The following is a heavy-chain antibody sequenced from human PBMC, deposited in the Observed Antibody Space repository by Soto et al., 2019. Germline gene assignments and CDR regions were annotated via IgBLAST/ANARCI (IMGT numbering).Heavy chain of an antibody. CDR1: GFTFSTFA. CDR2: IGAHDDGYT. V-gene: IGHV3-23*01. CDR3: AKGDWADY. D-gene: IGHD3-9*01. Sequence: EVQLLESGGGLVQPGGSLRLSCAASGFTFSTFAMTWVRQGPGKGLEWVSYIGAHDDGYTHYADSVKGRFTVSRDNSKNTIHLQMNSLRADDTAIYDCAKGDWADYWGPGALVTVSS. J-gene: IGHJ4*02.